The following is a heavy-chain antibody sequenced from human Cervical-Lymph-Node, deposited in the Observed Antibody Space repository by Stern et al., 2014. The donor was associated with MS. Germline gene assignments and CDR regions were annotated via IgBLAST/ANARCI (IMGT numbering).Heavy chain of an antibody. J-gene: IGHJ5*02. CDR2: ISTNTGDP. V-gene: IGHV7-4-1*02. CDR3: ARPNDSSGLFDQ. CDR1: GYTFNNYA. D-gene: IGHD3-22*01. Sequence: VQLVQSGSELKKPGASVKVSCKASGYTFNNYAVNWVRQAPGQGLEWMGSISTNTGDPDYAQGFTGRFVFSMDTSVSTAYLQISSLKAEDTAVYYCARPNDSSGLFDQWGQGTLVTVSS.